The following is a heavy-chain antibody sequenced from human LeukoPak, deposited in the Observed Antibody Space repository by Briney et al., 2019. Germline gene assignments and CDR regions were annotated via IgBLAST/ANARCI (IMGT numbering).Heavy chain of an antibody. CDR3: ARAPGYCSTTSCEYYYYMDV. CDR2: IGGSGDNT. Sequence: GGSLRLSCAASGFTFSSYAMSWVRQAPGKGLEWVSGIGGSGDNTHYADSVKGRFAISRDNSKNTLYLQMNSLRAEDTAVYYCARAPGYCSTTSCEYYYYMDVWGKGTTVTVSS. CDR1: GFTFSSYA. V-gene: IGHV3-23*01. D-gene: IGHD2-2*01. J-gene: IGHJ6*03.